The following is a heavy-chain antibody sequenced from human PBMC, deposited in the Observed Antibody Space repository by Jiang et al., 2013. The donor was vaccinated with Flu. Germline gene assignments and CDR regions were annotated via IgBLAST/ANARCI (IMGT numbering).Heavy chain of an antibody. CDR3: AKAPXRGDFWSGYDYYFDY. CDR1: GFTFSSYG. J-gene: IGHJ4*02. V-gene: IGHV3-30*18. D-gene: IGHD3-3*01. CDR2: ISYDGSNK. Sequence: VQLVESGGGVVQPGRSLRLSCAASGFTFSSYGMHWVRQAPGKGLEWVAVISYDGSNKYYADSVKGRFTISRDNSKNTLYLQMNSLRAEDTAVYYCAKAPXRGDFWSGYDYYFDYWGQGTLVTVSS.